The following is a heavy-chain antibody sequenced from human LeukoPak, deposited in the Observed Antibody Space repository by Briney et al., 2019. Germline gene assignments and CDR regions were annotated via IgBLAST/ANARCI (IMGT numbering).Heavy chain of an antibody. J-gene: IGHJ6*03. D-gene: IGHD3-16*01. CDR2: IYYSGST. V-gene: IGHV4-39*07. CDR1: GGSISSSSYY. CDR3: ARVGLPPRIMITFGAWGYMDV. Sequence: PSETLSLTCTVSGGSISSSSYYWGWIRQPPGKGLEWIGSIYYSGSTYYNPSLKSRVTISVDTSKNQFSLKLSSVTAADTAVYYCARVGLPPRIMITFGAWGYMDVWGKGTTVTVSS.